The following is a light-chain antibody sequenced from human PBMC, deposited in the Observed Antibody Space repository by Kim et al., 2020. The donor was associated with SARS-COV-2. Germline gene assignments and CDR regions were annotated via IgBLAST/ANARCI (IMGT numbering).Light chain of an antibody. CDR1: QSVSSSY. CDR2: GAS. V-gene: IGKV3-20*01. J-gene: IGKJ1*01. CDR3: QQYSISPWT. Sequence: SPGERATLACRASQSVSSSYLAWYQQKPGQAPRLLIYGASSRATGIPDRFSGSGSGTDFTLTISRLEPEDFAVYYCQQYSISPWTFGQGTKVEIK.